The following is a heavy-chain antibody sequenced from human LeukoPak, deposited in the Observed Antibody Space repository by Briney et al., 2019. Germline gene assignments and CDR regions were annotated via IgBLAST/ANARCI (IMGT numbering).Heavy chain of an antibody. J-gene: IGHJ4*02. Sequence: GGSLRLSCAASGFTFNNFAMSWVRQAPGRGLERVSAISDSGDKTFYADSVKGRFTISRDNSKNTLYLQMNSLRAEDTAVYYCVPGYCSSTSCLDYWGQGTLVTVSS. CDR1: GFTFNNFA. V-gene: IGHV3-23*01. D-gene: IGHD2-2*01. CDR2: ISDSGDKT. CDR3: VPGYCSSTSCLDY.